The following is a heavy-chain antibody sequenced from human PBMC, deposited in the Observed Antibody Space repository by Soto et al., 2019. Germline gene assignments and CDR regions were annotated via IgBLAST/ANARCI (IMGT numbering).Heavy chain of an antibody. J-gene: IGHJ4*02. CDR1: GYSFTSYG. CDR2: ISAYNGET. CDR3: ARDAGSYNGSPLI. Sequence: ASVKVSCKASGYSFTSYGFNWVRQAPGQGLEWVGWISAYNGETKYAQKFQGRVTMTTDTSANIAHMELRSLISDDTAVYYSARDAGSYNGSPLIWGQGTLVTVSS. D-gene: IGHD1-26*01. V-gene: IGHV1-18*01.